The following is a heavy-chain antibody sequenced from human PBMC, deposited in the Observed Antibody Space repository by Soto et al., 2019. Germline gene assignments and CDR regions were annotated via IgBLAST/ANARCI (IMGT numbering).Heavy chain of an antibody. CDR3: ARGLSAGKGYPPDY. V-gene: IGHV3-23*01. CDR1: GITFRSRA. CDR2: ITDTGGDA. J-gene: IGHJ4*02. Sequence: RRLSCVASGITFRSRAMSWVRQAPGEGLEWVAVITDTGGDAKYADSVRGRFTISRDNSKNTLYLQMNSLRDGDTAVYYCARGLSAGKGYPPDYWGQGTLVTVSS. D-gene: IGHD3-16*02.